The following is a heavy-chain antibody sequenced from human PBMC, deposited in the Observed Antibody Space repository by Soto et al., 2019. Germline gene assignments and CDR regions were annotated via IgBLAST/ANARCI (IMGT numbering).Heavy chain of an antibody. D-gene: IGHD2-21*01. CDR3: AKDWSVLIGRPRAPFFDY. CDR1: GFTFSSYA. V-gene: IGHV3-23*01. CDR2: ISGSGGST. J-gene: IGHJ4*02. Sequence: EVQLLESGGGLVQPGGSLRLSCAASGFTFSSYAMSWVRQAPGKGLEWVSAISGSGGSTYYADSVKGRFTISRDNSKNTLYLQMNSLRAEDTAVYYCAKDWSVLIGRPRAPFFDYWGQGTLVTVSS.